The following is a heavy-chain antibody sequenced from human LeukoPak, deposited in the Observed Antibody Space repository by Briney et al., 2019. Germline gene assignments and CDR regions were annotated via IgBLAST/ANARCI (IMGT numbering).Heavy chain of an antibody. V-gene: IGHV1-69*01. Sequence: SVKVSCKASGGTFSSYAISWVRQAPGQGLEWMGGIIPIFGTANYAQKFQGRVTITADESTSTAYMELSSLRSEDTAVYYCASADPYSSGWYGAFDIWGQGTMVTVSS. J-gene: IGHJ3*02. D-gene: IGHD6-19*01. CDR1: GGTFSSYA. CDR3: ASADPYSSGWYGAFDI. CDR2: IIPIFGTA.